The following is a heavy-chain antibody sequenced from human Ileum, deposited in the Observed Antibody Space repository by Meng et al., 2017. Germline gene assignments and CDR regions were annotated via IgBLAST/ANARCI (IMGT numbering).Heavy chain of an antibody. CDR1: GFTFSSYS. CDR3: ARDRDPAGTFDY. V-gene: IGHV3-21*01. Sequence: GGSLRLSCAASGFTFSSYSMNWVRQAPGKGLEWVSSISSSSSYIYYADSVKGRFTISRDNAKNSLYLQMNSLRAEDTAVYYCARDRDPAGTFDYWGQGTQVTVSS. CDR2: ISSSSSYI. J-gene: IGHJ4*02. D-gene: IGHD2-2*01.